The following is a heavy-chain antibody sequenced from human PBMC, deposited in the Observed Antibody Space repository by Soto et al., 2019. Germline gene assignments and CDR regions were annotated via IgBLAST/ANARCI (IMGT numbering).Heavy chain of an antibody. D-gene: IGHD3-3*01. V-gene: IGHV1-46*01. CDR1: GYTFTSYY. Sequence: GASVKVSCKSSGYTFTSYYMHCVRQAPGQGLEWMGIINPSGGSTSYAQKFQGRVTMTRDTSTSTVYMELSSLRSEDTAVYYCARDPPYYDFWSGLMPNYYYYYGMDVWGQGTTVTVSS. CDR3: ARDPPYYDFWSGLMPNYYYYYGMDV. J-gene: IGHJ6*02. CDR2: INPSGGST.